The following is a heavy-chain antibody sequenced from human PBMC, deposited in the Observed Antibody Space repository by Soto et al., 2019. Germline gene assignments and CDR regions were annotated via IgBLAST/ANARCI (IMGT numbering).Heavy chain of an antibody. D-gene: IGHD3-16*01. CDR3: MTAPGLNVLF. CDR2: LKSETDGGTA. J-gene: IGHJ4*02. V-gene: IGHV3-15*01. Sequence: PGGSLRLSCVGSGFTFIDAWMSWVRQAPGKGLEWVGRLKSETDGGTADYAAPVEGRFNISRDDSKNTLYLQMNSLKSEDTDVYYCMTAPGLNVLFWGQGALVTVS. CDR1: GFTFIDAW.